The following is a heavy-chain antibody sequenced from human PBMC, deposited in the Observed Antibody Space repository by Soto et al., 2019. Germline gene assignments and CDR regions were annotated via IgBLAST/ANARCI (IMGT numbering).Heavy chain of an antibody. J-gene: IGHJ4*02. Sequence: QITLKESGPTLVKPTQTLTLTCTFSGFSLGTSGVGVGWIRQPPGKALEWLVFIYWDDDKRYSPSLKNRLTITQDTSKNQVVLTMTIMDPVDTATYFCALRGPLNSGWNEGYFDYWGQGSLVTVSS. CDR2: IYWDDDK. CDR1: GFSLGTSGVG. V-gene: IGHV2-5*02. CDR3: ALRGPLNSGWNEGYFDY. D-gene: IGHD6-19*01.